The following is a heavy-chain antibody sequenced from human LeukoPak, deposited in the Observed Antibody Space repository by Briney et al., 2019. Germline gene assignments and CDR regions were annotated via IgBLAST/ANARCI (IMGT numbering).Heavy chain of an antibody. CDR2: IYTSGST. J-gene: IGHJ4*02. D-gene: IGHD3-3*01. CDR1: GGSISSYY. CDR3: ARSSAFWSGYSSVHYYFDY. Sequence: SETLSLTCTVSGGSISSYYWSWIRQPAGKGLEWIGRIYTSGSTNYNPSLKSRVTISVDTSKNQFSLKLSSVTAADTAVYYCARSSAFWSGYSSVHYYFDYWGQGTLVTVSS. V-gene: IGHV4-4*07.